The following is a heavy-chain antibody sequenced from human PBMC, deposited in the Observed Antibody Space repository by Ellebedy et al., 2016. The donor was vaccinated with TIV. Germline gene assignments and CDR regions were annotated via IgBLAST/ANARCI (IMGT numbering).Heavy chain of an antibody. CDR3: ARGPPLDLGYCSGGNCYPLDY. CDR2: IYYSGST. V-gene: IGHV4-4*07. CDR1: GGSISSYY. J-gene: IGHJ4*02. D-gene: IGHD2-15*01. Sequence: SETLSLXCTVSGGSISSYYWSWIRQPAGKGLEWIGRIYYSGSTYYNPSLKSRVTISVDTSKNQFSLKLSSVTAADTAVYYCARGPPLDLGYCSGGNCYPLDYWGQGTLVTVSS.